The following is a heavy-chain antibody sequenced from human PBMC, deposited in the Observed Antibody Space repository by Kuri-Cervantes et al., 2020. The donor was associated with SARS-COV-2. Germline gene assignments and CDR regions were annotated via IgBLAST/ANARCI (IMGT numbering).Heavy chain of an antibody. Sequence: GGSLRLSCAASGFTFSTYAMSWVRQAPEKGLQWVASITESGSITHYAASMRGRFTISRDNSKITLYLQMNSLRAEDTAVYYCAKDGGWIAAYDYWGQGTLVTVSS. CDR1: GFTFSTYA. V-gene: IGHV3-23*01. CDR2: ITESGSIT. CDR3: AKDGGWIAAYDY. J-gene: IGHJ4*02. D-gene: IGHD6-13*01.